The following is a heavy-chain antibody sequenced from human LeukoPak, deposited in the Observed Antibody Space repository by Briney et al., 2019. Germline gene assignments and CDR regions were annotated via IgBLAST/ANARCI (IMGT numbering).Heavy chain of an antibody. CDR3: AREYSLGWFDP. V-gene: IGHV3-30-3*01. CDR2: ISYDGSNK. D-gene: IGHD3-16*01. CDR1: GFTFSSYA. J-gene: IGHJ5*02. Sequence: PGRSLRLSCAASGFTFSSYAMHWVRQAPGKGLEWVAVISYDGSNKYYADSVKGRFTISRDNSKNTLYLQMNSLRAEDTAVYYCAREYSLGWFDPWGQGTLVTVSS.